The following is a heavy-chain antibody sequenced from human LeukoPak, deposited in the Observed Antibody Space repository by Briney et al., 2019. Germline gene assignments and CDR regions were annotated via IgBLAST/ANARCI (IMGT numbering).Heavy chain of an antibody. J-gene: IGHJ3*02. CDR1: GFTLSNYA. Sequence: GGSLRLSCAASGFTLSNYAMNWVRQAPGKGLEWVSAISGSGGSTYYADSVKGRFTISRDNSKNTLYLQMNSLRAEDTAVYYCASSTGGSGDAFDIWGQGTMVTVSS. V-gene: IGHV3-23*01. CDR3: ASSTGGSGDAFDI. CDR2: ISGSGGST. D-gene: IGHD1-26*01.